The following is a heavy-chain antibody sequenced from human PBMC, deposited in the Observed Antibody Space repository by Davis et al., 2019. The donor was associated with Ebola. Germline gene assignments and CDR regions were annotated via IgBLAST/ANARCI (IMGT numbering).Heavy chain of an antibody. CDR2: IYPGDSDT. J-gene: IGHJ6*04. V-gene: IGHV5-51*01. Sequence: GSLRLSCKGSGYSFTSYWIGWVRQMPGKGLEWMGIIYPGDSDTRYSPSFQGQVTISADKSISTAYLQWSSLKASDTAVYYCARGPKRLRSLEWIYYGMDVWGKGTTVTVSS. D-gene: IGHD3-3*01. CDR1: GYSFTSYW. CDR3: ARGPKRLRSLEWIYYGMDV.